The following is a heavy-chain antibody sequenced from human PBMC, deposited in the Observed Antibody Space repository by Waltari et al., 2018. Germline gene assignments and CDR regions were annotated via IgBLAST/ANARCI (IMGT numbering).Heavy chain of an antibody. CDR3: AREEGKYYGSGSFDY. CDR2: IKQDGSEK. V-gene: IGHV3-7*01. Sequence: EVQLVESGGGLVQPGGSLRLSCAASGFTFSSYWMSWVRQAQGKGLEWVANIKQDGSEKYYVDSVKGRFTISRDNAKNSLYLQMNSLRAEDTAVYYCAREEGKYYGSGSFDYWGQGTLVTVSS. CDR1: GFTFSSYW. D-gene: IGHD3-10*01. J-gene: IGHJ4*02.